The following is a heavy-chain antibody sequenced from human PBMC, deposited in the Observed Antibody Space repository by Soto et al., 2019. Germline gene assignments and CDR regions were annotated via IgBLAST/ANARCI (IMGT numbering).Heavy chain of an antibody. CDR3: ATRPTYYYDSSGYRKYFQH. V-gene: IGHV1-24*01. CDR2: FDPEYGET. Sequence: GGFDPEYGETIYAQKFQGRVTMTEDTSTDTAYMELSSLRSEDTAVYYCATRPTYYYDSSGYRKYFQHWGQGTLVTVSS. J-gene: IGHJ1*01. D-gene: IGHD3-22*01.